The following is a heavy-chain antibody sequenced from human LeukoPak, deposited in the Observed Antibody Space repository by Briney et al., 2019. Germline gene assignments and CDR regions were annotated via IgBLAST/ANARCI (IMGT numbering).Heavy chain of an antibody. J-gene: IGHJ3*02. CDR3: ARELADLITTNAFDI. V-gene: IGHV7-4-1*02. Sequence: ASVKVSCKASGYTFTSYAMNWVRQAPGQGLEWMGWINTNTGNPTYAQGFTGRFVFSLDTSVSTAYLQISSLKAEDTAVYYCARELADLITTNAFDIWGQGTMVTVSS. CDR2: INTNTGNP. CDR1: GYTFTSYA. D-gene: IGHD3-22*01.